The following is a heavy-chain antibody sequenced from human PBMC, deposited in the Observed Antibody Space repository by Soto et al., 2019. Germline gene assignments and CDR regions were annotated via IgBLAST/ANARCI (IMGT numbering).Heavy chain of an antibody. J-gene: IGHJ5*02. CDR3: ARDSRNYYDSSGYLNWFDP. Sequence: SVKVSCKASGGTFSSYAISWVRQAPGQGLEWMGGIIPIFGTANYAQKFQGRVTITADESTSTAYMELSSLGSEDTAVYYCARDSRNYYDSSGYLNWFDPWGQGTLVTVSS. D-gene: IGHD3-22*01. CDR1: GGTFSSYA. CDR2: IIPIFGTA. V-gene: IGHV1-69*13.